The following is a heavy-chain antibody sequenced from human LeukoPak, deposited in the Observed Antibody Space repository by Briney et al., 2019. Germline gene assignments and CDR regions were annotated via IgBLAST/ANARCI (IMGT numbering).Heavy chain of an antibody. CDR1: GYTFTGYY. Sequence: GASVKVSCKASGYTFTGYYMHWVRQAPGQGLEWMGWINPNSGGTNYSQKLQGRVTMTTDTSTSTAYMELRSLRSDDTAVYYCARDKGWEQQLVHGQDYWGQGTLVTVSS. CDR2: INPNSGGT. V-gene: IGHV1-2*02. CDR3: ARDKGWEQQLVHGQDY. J-gene: IGHJ4*02. D-gene: IGHD6-13*01.